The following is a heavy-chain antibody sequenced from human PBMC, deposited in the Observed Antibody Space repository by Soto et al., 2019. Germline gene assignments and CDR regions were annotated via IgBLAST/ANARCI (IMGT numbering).Heavy chain of an antibody. CDR2: ISGSGGST. CDR1: GFTFSSYA. D-gene: IGHD1-1*01. CDR3: AKKYGNHTVQSDYYYYGMDV. V-gene: IGHV3-23*01. Sequence: GGSLRLSCAASGFTFSSYAMSWVRQAPGKGLEWVSAISGSGGSTYYADSVKGRFTISRDNSKNTLYLQMNSLRAEDTAVYYCAKKYGNHTVQSDYYYYGMDVWGQGTTVTVSS. J-gene: IGHJ6*02.